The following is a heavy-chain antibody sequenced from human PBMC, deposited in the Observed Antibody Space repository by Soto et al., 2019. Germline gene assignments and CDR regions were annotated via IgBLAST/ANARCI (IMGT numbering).Heavy chain of an antibody. J-gene: IGHJ6*02. V-gene: IGHV1-69*01. CDR3: ARDRWYYGSGSYYDDYYYGMDV. D-gene: IGHD3-10*01. CDR2: IIPIFGTA. Sequence: QVQLVQSGAEVKKPGSSVKVSCKASGGTFSSYAISWVRQAPGQGLEWMGGIIPIFGTANYAQKFQGRVTITADESTSTAYMELSSLRSEDTAVYYCARDRWYYGSGSYYDDYYYGMDVWGQGTTVTVSS. CDR1: GGTFSSYA.